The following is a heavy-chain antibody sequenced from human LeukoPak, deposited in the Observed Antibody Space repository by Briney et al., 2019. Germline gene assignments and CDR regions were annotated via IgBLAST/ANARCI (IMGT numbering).Heavy chain of an antibody. J-gene: IGHJ4*02. D-gene: IGHD3-22*01. Sequence: VASVKVSCKASGYTFTYFGLSWVRQAPGQGLEWLGSISVHNGNTKYAPKFQGRVTITTDTSTSTAYLELRSLRSDDTAVYYCARGLYDGDYWRQGSLVTVSS. CDR2: ISVHNGNT. V-gene: IGHV1-18*01. CDR3: ARGLYDGDY. CDR1: GYTFTYFG.